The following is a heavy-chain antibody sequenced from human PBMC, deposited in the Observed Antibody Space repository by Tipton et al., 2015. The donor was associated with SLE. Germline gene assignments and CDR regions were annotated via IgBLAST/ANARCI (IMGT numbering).Heavy chain of an antibody. J-gene: IGHJ3*02. Sequence: TLSLTCTVSGGSISSYYWSWIRQPPGKGLEWIGYIYYSGGTNYNPSLKSRVTISVDTSKNQFSLKLSSVTAADTAVYYCARDPGDGYNYGAFDIWGQGTMVTVSS. CDR1: GGSISSYY. D-gene: IGHD5-24*01. CDR3: ARDPGDGYNYGAFDI. CDR2: IYYSGGT. V-gene: IGHV4-59*01.